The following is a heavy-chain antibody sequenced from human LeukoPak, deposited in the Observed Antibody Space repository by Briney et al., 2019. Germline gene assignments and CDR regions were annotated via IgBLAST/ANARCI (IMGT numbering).Heavy chain of an antibody. J-gene: IGHJ4*02. CDR3: ARRYSGRYEFDY. CDR2: MNPNSGDT. D-gene: IGHD1-26*01. CDR1: GYTFTDYY. V-gene: IGHV1-2*02. Sequence: ASVKVSCKASGYTFTDYYIHWVRQAPGQGLEWMAWMNPNSGDTSYAQKFQGRVIMTRDTSVSTAYLQWSSLKASDTAMYYCARRYSGRYEFDYWGQGTLVTVSS.